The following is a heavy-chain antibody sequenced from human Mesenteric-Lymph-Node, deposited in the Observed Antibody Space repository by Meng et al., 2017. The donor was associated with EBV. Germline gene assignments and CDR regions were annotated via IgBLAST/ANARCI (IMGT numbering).Heavy chain of an antibody. J-gene: IGHJ4*02. D-gene: IGHD3-10*01. Sequence: QVLLPQWAGRLLKPPEPLSLSCAVYGGSLSGYCWSWIRQPPGKGLEWIGEITHSGSTNYNPSLKSRVTISVDTSKNQFSLKLKSVTATDTAVYYCARGADRGANLGYWGQGTLVTVSS. CDR3: ARGADRGANLGY. CDR2: ITHSGST. V-gene: IGHV4-34*01. CDR1: GGSLSGYC.